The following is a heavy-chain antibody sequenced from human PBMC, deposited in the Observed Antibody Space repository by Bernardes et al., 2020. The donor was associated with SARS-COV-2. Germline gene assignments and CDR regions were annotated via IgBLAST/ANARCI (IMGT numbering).Heavy chain of an antibody. D-gene: IGHD3-10*01. J-gene: IGHJ6*02. Sequence: GGSLRLSCAASGFTFHDYSMHWVRQAPGKGPEWVSVISWDGSGTKYADSVKGRFTISRDHSKNSLYLQMNSLSTEDSALYYCAKDASRWGSGPFHHGLDVWGQGTTVSVSS. CDR3: AKDASRWGSGPFHHGLDV. CDR1: GFTFHDYS. V-gene: IGHV3-43*01. CDR2: ISWDGSGT.